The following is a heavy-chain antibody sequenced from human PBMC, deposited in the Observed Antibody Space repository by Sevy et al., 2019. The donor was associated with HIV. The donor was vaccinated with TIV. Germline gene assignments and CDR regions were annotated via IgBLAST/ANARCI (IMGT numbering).Heavy chain of an antibody. CDR2: LSYDDSDE. D-gene: IGHD3-10*01. V-gene: IGHV3-30-3*01. CDR3: ATDDLGSIDY. Sequence: GGSLRLSCAASGFIFSTSPRHWVRQAPGKGLEWVAILSYDDSDENYADSVKGRFTISRDNSKNTLYLQMNSLRTEDTAVYYCATDDLGSIDYWGQGTLVTVSS. CDR1: GFIFSTSP. J-gene: IGHJ4*02.